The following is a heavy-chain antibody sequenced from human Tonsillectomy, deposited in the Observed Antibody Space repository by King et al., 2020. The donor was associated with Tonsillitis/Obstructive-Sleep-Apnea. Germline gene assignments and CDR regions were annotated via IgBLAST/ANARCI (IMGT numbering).Heavy chain of an antibody. CDR3: ARGGGVYNWFDP. D-gene: IGHD5/OR15-5a*01. Sequence: QLVQSGTEVKKPGSSVKVSCKASGGTFSSYAINWVRQAPGQGLEWMGEIIPILGIANYAQKFQGRVTITADKSTSTAYMELSSLRSEDTAVYYCARGGGVYNWFDPWGPGTLVTVSS. CDR2: IIPILGIA. J-gene: IGHJ5*02. CDR1: GGTFSSYA. V-gene: IGHV1-69*10.